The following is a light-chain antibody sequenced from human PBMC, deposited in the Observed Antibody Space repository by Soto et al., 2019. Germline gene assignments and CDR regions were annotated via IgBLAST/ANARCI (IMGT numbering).Light chain of an antibody. Sequence: EIVMTQSPATLSVSPGERATLSCRASQSVSSNLAWYQQKPGQAPRLLIYGASTRATGIPARFSGSGSGTEFTLTISSLQSEDFAAYYCQQYNNWPQTFGQGTKV. J-gene: IGKJ1*01. V-gene: IGKV3-15*01. CDR2: GAS. CDR1: QSVSSN. CDR3: QQYNNWPQT.